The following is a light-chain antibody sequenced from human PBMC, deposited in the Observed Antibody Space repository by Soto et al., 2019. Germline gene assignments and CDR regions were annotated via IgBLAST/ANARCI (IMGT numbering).Light chain of an antibody. CDR1: SSNIGGNS. CDR2: DDN. J-gene: IGLJ1*01. Sequence: QSVLTQPPTASAAPGQKVTISCAGSSSNIGGNSVSWYQQLPGTAPKLLIYDDNKRPSGIPDRFSGSKSGTSATLGITGFQIGDEADYDYGSWGSSRSGHVFGTGTRVTVL. V-gene: IGLV1-51*01. CDR3: GSWGSSRSGHV.